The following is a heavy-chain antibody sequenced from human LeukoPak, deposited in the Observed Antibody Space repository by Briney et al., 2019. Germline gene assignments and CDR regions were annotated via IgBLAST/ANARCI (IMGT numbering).Heavy chain of an antibody. Sequence: GGSLRLSCAASGFTFSGYAMSWVRQAPGKGPEWVSAITDSGGATYYADSVKGRFTISRDNSGNTLYLQMNSLRVEDTALYYCAKGLYSSRCDGFDTWGQGTMITVSS. V-gene: IGHV3-23*01. D-gene: IGHD6-13*01. J-gene: IGHJ3*02. CDR3: AKGLYSSRCDGFDT. CDR2: ITDSGGAT. CDR1: GFTFSGYA.